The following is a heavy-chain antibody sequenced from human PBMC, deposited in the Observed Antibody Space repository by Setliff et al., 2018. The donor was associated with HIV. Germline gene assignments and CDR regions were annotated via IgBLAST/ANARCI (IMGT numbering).Heavy chain of an antibody. J-gene: IGHJ4*02. Sequence: AGGSLRLSCAASGFTFGDYYMTWIRQAPGKGLEWISYISNSGSTIYYADSVKGRFTISRDNAENSLYLQMNTLRVEDTAVYFCARDLVRCSGGPCFVALDYWGQGALVTVSS. CDR1: GFTFGDYY. V-gene: IGHV3-11*04. CDR2: ISNSGSTI. D-gene: IGHD2-15*01. CDR3: ARDLVRCSGGPCFVALDY.